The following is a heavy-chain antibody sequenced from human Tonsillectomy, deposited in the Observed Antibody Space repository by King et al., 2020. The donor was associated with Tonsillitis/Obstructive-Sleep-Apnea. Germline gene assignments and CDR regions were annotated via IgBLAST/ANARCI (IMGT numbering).Heavy chain of an antibody. V-gene: IGHV1-18*01. J-gene: IGHJ5*02. CDR1: GYTFTNYG. Sequence: VQLVESGAEVKKPGASVKVSCKPSGYTFTNYGISWVRQAPGQGLEWMGWISAYNGNTNYAQKFQGRVTMTTDTSTSTAYMELRSLRSDDTAVYYCARDHYDIFTDNFLIPTHNWFDPWGQGTLVSVSS. CDR3: ARDHYDIFTDNFLIPTHNWFDP. D-gene: IGHD3-9*01. CDR2: ISAYNGNT.